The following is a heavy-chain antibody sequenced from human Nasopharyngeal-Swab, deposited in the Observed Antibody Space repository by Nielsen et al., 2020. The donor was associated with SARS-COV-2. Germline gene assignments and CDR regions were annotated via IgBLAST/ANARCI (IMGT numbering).Heavy chain of an antibody. CDR2: IYSGGST. V-gene: IGHV3-53*01. D-gene: IGHD3-16*01. J-gene: IGHJ4*02. CDR1: GFTVSSNY. Sequence: GGSLRLSCAASGFTVSSNYMSWVRQAPGKGLEWVSVIYSGGSTYYADSMKGRFTISRDNSKNTLYLQMNSLVAEDAAVYYCARGGGDDYVWGSYNYYFDYWGQGTLVTVSS. CDR3: ARGGGDDYVWGSYNYYFDY.